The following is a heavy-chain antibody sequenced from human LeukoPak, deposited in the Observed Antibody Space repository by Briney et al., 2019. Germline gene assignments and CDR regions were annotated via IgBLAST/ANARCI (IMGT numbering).Heavy chain of an antibody. CDR2: IYSGGNT. D-gene: IGHD4-23*01. J-gene: IGHJ4*02. Sequence: GGSLRLSCAASGFTVSSNYMIWVRQAPGKGLKWVSVIYSGGNTYYADSVKGRFTISRDNSKNTLYLQMNSLRAEDTAVYYCARVVPPDYGGNVDYWGQGTLVTVSS. CDR1: GFTVSSNY. CDR3: ARVVPPDYGGNVDY. V-gene: IGHV3-53*01.